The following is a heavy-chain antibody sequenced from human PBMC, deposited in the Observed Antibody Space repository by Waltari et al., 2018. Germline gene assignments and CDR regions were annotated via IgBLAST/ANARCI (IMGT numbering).Heavy chain of an antibody. J-gene: IGHJ4*02. D-gene: IGHD4-17*01. V-gene: IGHV3-7*01. CDR1: GFTFSTYW. CDR2: IKHDGSEK. CDR3: ARTVFPHDY. Sequence: EVQLVESGGGLVQPGGSLRLSCAASGFTFSTYWMTWVRQAPGKGLEWVANIKHDGSEKYYVDSVKGRFTISRDNAKKSLFLQMNSLRIEDTAMYYCARTVFPHDYWGQGTLVTVSS.